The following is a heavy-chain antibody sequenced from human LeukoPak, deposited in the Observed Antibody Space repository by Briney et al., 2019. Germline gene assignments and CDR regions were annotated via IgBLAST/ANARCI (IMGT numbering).Heavy chain of an antibody. J-gene: IGHJ3*02. CDR3: AKEELTYYYDSSGYLDAFDI. CDR1: GFTFSSYA. V-gene: IGHV3-23*01. Sequence: PGGSLRLSCAASGFTFSSYAMSWVRQAPGKGLEWVSAISGSGGSTYYADSVKGRLTISGDNSKNTLYLQMNSLRAEDTAVYYCAKEELTYYYDSSGYLDAFDIWGQGTMVTVSS. CDR2: ISGSGGST. D-gene: IGHD3-22*01.